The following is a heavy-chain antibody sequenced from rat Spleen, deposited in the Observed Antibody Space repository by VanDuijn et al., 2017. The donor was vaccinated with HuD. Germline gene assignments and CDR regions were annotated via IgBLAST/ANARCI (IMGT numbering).Heavy chain of an antibody. CDR2: VSNDGVNT. CDR3: AVAGYGY. V-gene: IGHV5-58*01. CDR1: GFTFSRYW. Sequence: EVQLVETGGGLVQPGKSLKLSCVASGFTFSRYWMSWVRQAPGKGLEWVSSVSNDGVNTYYPDSVKGRFTISRDNAENIVYLQMNSLKSEDTATYYCAVAGYGYWGQGVMVIVSS. D-gene: IGHD2-3*01. J-gene: IGHJ2*01.